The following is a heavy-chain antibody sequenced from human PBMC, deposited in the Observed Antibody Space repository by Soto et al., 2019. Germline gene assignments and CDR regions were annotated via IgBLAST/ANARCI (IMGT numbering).Heavy chain of an antibody. CDR3: ARDLDPSGSYYTEY. CDR1: GYNFMPYG. J-gene: IGHJ4*02. V-gene: IGHV1-18*04. D-gene: IGHD3-10*01. CDR2: ISPWKGNT. Sequence: QVQLVQSGAEVKKPGASVKVSCKASGYNFMPYGVNWVRQAPGQGLEWMGWISPWKGNTNYAQSFQGRVTMTTDTSTSTAYMELRSLTSDDTAVYYCARDLDPSGSYYTEYWGPGTLVTVSS.